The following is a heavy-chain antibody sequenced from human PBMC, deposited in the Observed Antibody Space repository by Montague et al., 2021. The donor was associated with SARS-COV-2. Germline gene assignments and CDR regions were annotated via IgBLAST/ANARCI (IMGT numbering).Heavy chain of an antibody. CDR1: GGSFSGYY. D-gene: IGHD4-17*01. J-gene: IGHJ6*02. CDR3: ARALPVTTFFYSYYGVDV. V-gene: IGHV4-34*01. CDR2: INHSGGT. Sequence: SETLSLTCAVYGGSFSGYYWSWIRQPPGKGLEWIGEINHSGGTNYNPSLKSRVTISVNTSKNQFSLELSSVTAADTAVYYCARALPVTTFFYSYYGVDVWGQGTTVTVSS.